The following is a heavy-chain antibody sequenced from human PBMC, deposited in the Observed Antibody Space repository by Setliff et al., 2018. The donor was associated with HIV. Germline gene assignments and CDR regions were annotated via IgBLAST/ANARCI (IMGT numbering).Heavy chain of an antibody. CDR2: IYTSGST. Sequence: ASETLSLTCTVSGASISSGGYYWSWIRQPAGKGLEWIGRIYTSGSTKNNPSLKSRVTVSVDTSKNQFSLRLRSVTAADTAVYYCARDGETTVMGDAFDIWGQGTMVTVS. V-gene: IGHV4-61*02. D-gene: IGHD4-4*01. J-gene: IGHJ3*02. CDR3: ARDGETTVMGDAFDI. CDR1: GASISSGGYY.